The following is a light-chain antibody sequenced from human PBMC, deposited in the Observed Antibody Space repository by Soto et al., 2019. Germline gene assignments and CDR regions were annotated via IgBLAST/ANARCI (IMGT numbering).Light chain of an antibody. CDR2: KAS. Sequence: DIQSTQSPATLSSSVGDRVTLTCRASQSISSCLAWYQQKPGKAPKLLIYKASSLESGVPSRFSGSKSGTDLTLTISRLETEDFAVYYCQQYGSSPQWTFGQGTKVDIK. CDR1: QSISSC. J-gene: IGKJ1*01. CDR3: QQYGSSPQWT. V-gene: IGKV1-5*03.